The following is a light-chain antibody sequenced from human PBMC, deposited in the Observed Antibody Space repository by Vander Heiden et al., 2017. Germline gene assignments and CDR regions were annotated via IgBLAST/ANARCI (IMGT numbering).Light chain of an antibody. J-gene: IGKJ4*01. V-gene: IGKV3-15*01. CDR3: QQYNNWPPLT. CDR1: QSVSSN. Sequence: EIVITQSPATLSVSPGERATLSCRASQSVSSNLAWYQPKPGQAPRLLIYGASTRATGIPARFSGSGSGTEFTLTISSLQSEDLAVYYCQQYNNWPPLTFGGGTKVEIK. CDR2: GAS.